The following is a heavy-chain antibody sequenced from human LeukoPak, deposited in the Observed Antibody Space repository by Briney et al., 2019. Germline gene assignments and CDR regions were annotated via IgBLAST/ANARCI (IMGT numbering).Heavy chain of an antibody. D-gene: IGHD3-10*01. CDR3: AREGLWFGEPRYYMDV. Sequence: GGSLRLSCATSGFTFSDYYMSWIRQAPGKGLEWVSYISTSGTIYYADSVRGRFTISRDNAKNSLYLQLNSLRAEDTAVYYCAREGLWFGEPRYYMDVWGKGTTVTVSS. J-gene: IGHJ6*03. V-gene: IGHV3-11*01. CDR1: GFTFSDYY. CDR2: ISTSGTI.